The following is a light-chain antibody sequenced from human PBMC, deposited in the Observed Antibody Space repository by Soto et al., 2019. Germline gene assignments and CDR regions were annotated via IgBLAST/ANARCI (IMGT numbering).Light chain of an antibody. CDR3: QQYNNWPT. Sequence: EIVLTQSPGTLSLSPGERATLSCRASQSISSSYLAWYQQKPGPAPRLLIYGASTRATGIPARFSGSGSGTEFTLTISSLQSEDFAVYYCQQYNNWPTFGQGTKVDIK. CDR2: GAS. V-gene: IGKV3-15*01. CDR1: QSISSSY. J-gene: IGKJ1*01.